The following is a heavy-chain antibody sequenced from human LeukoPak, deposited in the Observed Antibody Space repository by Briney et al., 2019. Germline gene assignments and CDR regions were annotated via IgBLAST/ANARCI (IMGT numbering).Heavy chain of an antibody. CDR1: GGSFSGYY. CDR3: ARLTSAHYAFDI. V-gene: IGHV4-34*01. Sequence: SETLSLTCAVYGGSFSGYYWSWIRQPPGKGLEWIGEINHSGSTNYNPSLKSRVTISVDTSKNQFSLKLSSVTAADTAVYYCARLTSAHYAFDIWGQGTMVTVSS. CDR2: INHSGST. D-gene: IGHD3-9*01. J-gene: IGHJ3*02.